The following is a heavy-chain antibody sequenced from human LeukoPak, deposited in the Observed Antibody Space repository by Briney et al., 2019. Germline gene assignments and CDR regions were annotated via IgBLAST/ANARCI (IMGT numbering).Heavy chain of an antibody. CDR2: ISVSGGST. Sequence: PGGSLRLSCAASGYTFSSYAMSWVRQAPGKGLEWVSAISVSGGSTYYADSVKGRFTISRDNSKNTLYLQMNSLTAEGTSVYYCAKKVTGSYNNPLDYWGQGTLVTVSS. CDR1: GYTFSSYA. D-gene: IGHD3-10*01. J-gene: IGHJ4*02. V-gene: IGHV3-23*01. CDR3: AKKVTGSYNNPLDY.